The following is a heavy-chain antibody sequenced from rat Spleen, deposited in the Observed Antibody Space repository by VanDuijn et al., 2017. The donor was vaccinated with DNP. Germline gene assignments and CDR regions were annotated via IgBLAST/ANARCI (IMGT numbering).Heavy chain of an antibody. D-gene: IGHD1-10*01. Sequence: EVQLVESGGDLVQPGRSLKLFCAASGFTFSDYYMAWVRQAPTKGLEWVASISTGGGNTYYRDSVKGRFTISRDNAKRTLYLQMDSLRSEDTASYYCVRQGQLGFAYWGQGTLVTVSS. CDR2: ISTGGGNT. V-gene: IGHV5-25*01. CDR3: VRQGQLGFAY. CDR1: GFTFSDYY. J-gene: IGHJ3*01.